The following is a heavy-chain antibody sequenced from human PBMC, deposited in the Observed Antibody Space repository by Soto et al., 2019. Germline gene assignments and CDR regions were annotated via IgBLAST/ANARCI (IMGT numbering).Heavy chain of an antibody. J-gene: IGHJ6*02. CDR2: INPNSGGT. V-gene: IGHV1-2*04. Sequence: ASAKVTSKAPGYTINGYYMHWVRQAPGQGLEWMGWINPNSGGTNYAQKFQGWVTMTRDTSISTAYMELSRLRSDDTAVYYCVRGDSSGYYLWGYYYGMDVWGQGTTVPVSS. D-gene: IGHD3-22*01. CDR3: VRGDSSGYYLWGYYYGMDV. CDR1: GYTINGYY.